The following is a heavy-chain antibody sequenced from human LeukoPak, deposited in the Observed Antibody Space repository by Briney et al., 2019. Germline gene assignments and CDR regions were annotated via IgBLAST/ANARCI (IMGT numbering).Heavy chain of an antibody. CDR2: ISSSSSYI. Sequence: GGSLRLSCAASGFTLSSYSMNWVRQAPGKGLEWVSSISSSSSYIYYADSVKGRFTISRDNAKNSLYLQMNSLRAEDTAVYYCARDGSVQEMATIPYETWGQGTLVTVSS. CDR3: ARDGSVQEMATIPYET. D-gene: IGHD5-24*01. V-gene: IGHV3-21*01. J-gene: IGHJ5*02. CDR1: GFTLSSYS.